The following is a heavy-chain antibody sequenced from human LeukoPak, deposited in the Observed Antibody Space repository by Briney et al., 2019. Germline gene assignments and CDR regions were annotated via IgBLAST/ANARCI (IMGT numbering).Heavy chain of an antibody. CDR2: IYYSGST. J-gene: IGHJ5*02. Sequence: PGGSLRLSCAASGFTFSSYAVSWVRQPPGKGLEWIGNIYYSGSTYYNPSLKSRVTISVDTSKNQLSLKLSSVTAADTAVYYCARDAPDYDSGFDPWGQGTLVTVSS. V-gene: IGHV4-39*02. CDR1: GFTFSSYA. CDR3: ARDAPDYDSGFDP. D-gene: IGHD3-10*01.